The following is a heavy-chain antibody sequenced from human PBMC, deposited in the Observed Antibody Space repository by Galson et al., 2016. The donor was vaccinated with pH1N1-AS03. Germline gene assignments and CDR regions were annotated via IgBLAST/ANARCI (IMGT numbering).Heavy chain of an antibody. J-gene: IGHJ6*02. Sequence: SVKVSCKASGHSFSSYTVHWVRQAPGQRLEWMGWISPGNADTKYYHNFEDRVTITSDTSETTAYMELSSLRSEDTAVYYCARPGYSSSYYADYFGMDLWGQGTTVTVSS. V-gene: IGHV1-3*01. CDR2: ISPGNADT. CDR1: GHSFSSYT. CDR3: ARPGYSSSYYADYFGMDL. D-gene: IGHD6-13*01.